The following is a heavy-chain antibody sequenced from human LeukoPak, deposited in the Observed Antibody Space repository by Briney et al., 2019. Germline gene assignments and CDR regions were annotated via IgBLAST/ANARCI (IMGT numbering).Heavy chain of an antibody. CDR3: ARDRRGDYYDSSFDY. CDR1: GFTFSSYS. Sequence: GGSLRLSCAASGFTFSSYSMNWVRQAPGKGLEWVSSITSSSSYIYYADSVKGRFTISRDNAKNSLYLQMNSLRAEDTAVYYCARDRRGDYYDSSFDYWGQETLVTVSS. J-gene: IGHJ4*02. V-gene: IGHV3-21*01. D-gene: IGHD3-22*01. CDR2: ITSSSSYI.